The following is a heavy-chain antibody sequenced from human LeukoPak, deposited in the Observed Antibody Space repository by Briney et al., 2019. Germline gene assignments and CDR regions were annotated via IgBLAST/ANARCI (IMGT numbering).Heavy chain of an antibody. CDR2: ISSSSSYI. J-gene: IGHJ6*02. CDR1: GFXFSSYS. V-gene: IGHV3-21*01. D-gene: IGHD4-23*01. Sequence: PGGSLRLSCAASGFXFSSYSINWVRQAPGKGLEWVSSISSSSSYIYYADSVRGRFTISRDNAKNSLYLQMNSLRAEDTAVYYCAREALTVDHGMDVWGQGTAVTVSS. CDR3: AREALTVDHGMDV.